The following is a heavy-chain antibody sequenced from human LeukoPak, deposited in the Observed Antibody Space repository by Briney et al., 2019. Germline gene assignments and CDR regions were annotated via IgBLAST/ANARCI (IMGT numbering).Heavy chain of an antibody. V-gene: IGHV1-69*06. CDR3: AKDLRKSPSRFGELFTKSYYYYMDV. J-gene: IGHJ6*03. Sequence: SVKVSCKASGGTFSSYAISWVRQAPGQGLEWMGGIIPIFGTANYAQKFQGRVTITADKSTSTAYMELSSLRSEDTAVYYCAKDLRKSPSRFGELFTKSYYYYMDVWGKGTTVTISS. CDR2: IIPIFGTA. D-gene: IGHD3-10*01. CDR1: GGTFSSYA.